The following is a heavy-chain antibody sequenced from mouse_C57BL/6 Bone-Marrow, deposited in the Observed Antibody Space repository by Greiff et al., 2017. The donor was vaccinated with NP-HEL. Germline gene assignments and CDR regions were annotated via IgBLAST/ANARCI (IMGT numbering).Heavy chain of an antibody. CDR1: GFTFSSYA. J-gene: IGHJ3*01. V-gene: IGHV5-4*01. CDR2: ISDGGSYT. D-gene: IGHD2-4*01. CDR3: ARERDYDYDPLAY. Sequence: EVKLVESGGGLVKPGGSLKLSCAASGFTFSSYAMSWVRQTPEKRLEWVATISDGGSYTYYPDNVKGRFTISRDNAKNNLYLQMSHLKSDDTAMYYCARERDYDYDPLAYWGQGTLVTVSA.